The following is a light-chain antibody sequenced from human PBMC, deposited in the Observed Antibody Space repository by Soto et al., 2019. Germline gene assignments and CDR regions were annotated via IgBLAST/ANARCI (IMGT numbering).Light chain of an antibody. CDR3: GSYSSTTSYVV. CDR1: SSDVGGYNY. Sequence: QSALTQPASVSGSPGQSITISCTGTSSDVGGYNYVSWYQQHPGKAPKLMIYEVSNRPSGVSNRFSGSKSGNTASLTVSGLQAEDEADYFCGSYSSTTSYVVFGGGTTLNVL. J-gene: IGLJ2*01. V-gene: IGLV2-14*01. CDR2: EVS.